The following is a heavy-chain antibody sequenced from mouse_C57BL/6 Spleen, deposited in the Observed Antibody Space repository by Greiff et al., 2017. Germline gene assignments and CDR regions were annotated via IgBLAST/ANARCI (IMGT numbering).Heavy chain of an antibody. CDR3: ARLGGFDY. J-gene: IGHJ2*01. V-gene: IGHV1-69*01. D-gene: IGHD3-3*01. CDR2: IDPSDSYT. CDR1: GYTFTSYW. Sequence: QVQLKQPGAELVMPGASVKLSCKASGYTFTSYWMHWVKQRPGQGLEWIGEIDPSDSYTNYNQKFKGKSTLTVDKSSSTAYMQLCSLTSEDSAVYYCARLGGFDYWGQGTTLTVSS.